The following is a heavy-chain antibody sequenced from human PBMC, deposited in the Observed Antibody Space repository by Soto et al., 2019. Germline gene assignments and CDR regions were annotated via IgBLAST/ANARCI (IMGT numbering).Heavy chain of an antibody. CDR2: HYSGGST. CDR3: ARHRHPRGTVGATSPLDP. V-gene: IGHV3-53*01. J-gene: IGHJ5*02. D-gene: IGHD1-26*01. CDR1: GFSVSSNY. Sequence: HPGGSLRLSCAISGFSVSSNYLSWVRQAPGKGLEWVSVHYSGGSTYYADSVQGRFTISRDKSNNTLYLQMRRVRAEDTAVYFCARHRHPRGTVGATSPLDPWGQGTQVTVYS.